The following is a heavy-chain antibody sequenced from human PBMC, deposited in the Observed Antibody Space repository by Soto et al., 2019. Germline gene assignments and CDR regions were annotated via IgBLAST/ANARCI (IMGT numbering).Heavy chain of an antibody. Sequence: SETLSLTCTVSGGSISSGGYYWIWIRQHPGKGLEWIGYIYYSGSTNYNPSLKSRVTISVDTSKNQFSLKLSSVTAADTAVYYCARGSGYDFWSGPNWFDPWGQGTLVTVSS. CDR1: GGSISSGGYY. V-gene: IGHV4-61*08. CDR2: IYYSGST. CDR3: ARGSGYDFWSGPNWFDP. D-gene: IGHD3-3*01. J-gene: IGHJ5*02.